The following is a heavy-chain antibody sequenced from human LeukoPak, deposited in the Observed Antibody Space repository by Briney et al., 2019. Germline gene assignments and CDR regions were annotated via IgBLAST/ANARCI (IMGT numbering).Heavy chain of an antibody. CDR1: GFACSDYA. Sequence: GGSLRLSCAASGFACSDYALSWVRQAPGKGLEWVSGISGTGGTTYYADSVKGRFTISRDNSKSTVYLQMTSLRAEDTAEYYCGKDRPIMVAGLYCWYFGFWGRGTLVTVSS. CDR2: ISGTGGTT. D-gene: IGHD2-8*01. J-gene: IGHJ2*01. CDR3: GKDRPIMVAGLYCWYFGF. V-gene: IGHV3-23*01.